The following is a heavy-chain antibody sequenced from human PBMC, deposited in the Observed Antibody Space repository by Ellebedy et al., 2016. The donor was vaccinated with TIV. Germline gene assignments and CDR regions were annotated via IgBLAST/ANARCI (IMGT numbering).Heavy chain of an antibody. D-gene: IGHD2-2*01. J-gene: IGHJ4*02. CDR3: ARGFDQAWEVQAY. CDR2: IYRDGTT. V-gene: IGHV3-53*01. Sequence: PGGSLRLSCAASGFIVSSEFMSWVRQAPGKGLEWVSIIYRDGTTYYADSVRGRFSISRDDSENTLYLQMASLRAEDTAVYYCARGFDQAWEVQAYWGQGALVTVSS. CDR1: GFIVSSEF.